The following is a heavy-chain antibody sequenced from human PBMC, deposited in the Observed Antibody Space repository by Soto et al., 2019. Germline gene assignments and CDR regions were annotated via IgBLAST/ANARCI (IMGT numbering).Heavy chain of an antibody. D-gene: IGHD3-16*01. CDR3: ARRGDGGPRNYYFDY. CDR2: IYPGDSDT. CDR1: RYSFTNYW. V-gene: IGHV5-51*01. Sequence: PXESLKILWKASRYSFTNYWIVWVRQMPGKGLDWMGIIYPGDSDTRYSPSFQGQVSISANKSINAAYLQWSSLKASDTAMYYCARRGDGGPRNYYFDYWGQGALVTVSS. J-gene: IGHJ4*02.